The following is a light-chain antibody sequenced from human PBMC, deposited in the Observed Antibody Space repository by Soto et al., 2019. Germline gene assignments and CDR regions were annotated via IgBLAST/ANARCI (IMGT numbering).Light chain of an antibody. V-gene: IGKV1-5*03. Sequence: DIQMTQSPSTLSTSVGDRVTITCRASQNINNWLAWYQQKPGKAPKLLIYKASSLESGVPSRFSGSGSGTEFTLTISSLQADDFATYYCQQYERNPYTFGQGTSLEIK. CDR2: KAS. CDR3: QQYERNPYT. J-gene: IGKJ2*01. CDR1: QNINNW.